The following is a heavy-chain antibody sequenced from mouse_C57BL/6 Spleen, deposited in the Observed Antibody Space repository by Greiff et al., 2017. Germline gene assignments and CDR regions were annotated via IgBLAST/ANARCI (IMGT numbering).Heavy chain of an antibody. V-gene: IGHV1-69*01. Sequence: QVQLQQSGAELVMPGASVKLSCKASGYTFTSYWMHWVKQRPGQGLEWIGEIDPSDSYTNYNQKFKGKSTLTVDKSSSTAYMQLSSLTSEDSAVYYCARSHYSTGFAYGGQGTLVTVSA. D-gene: IGHD1-1*02. CDR1: GYTFTSYW. J-gene: IGHJ3*01. CDR2: IDPSDSYT. CDR3: ARSHYSTGFAY.